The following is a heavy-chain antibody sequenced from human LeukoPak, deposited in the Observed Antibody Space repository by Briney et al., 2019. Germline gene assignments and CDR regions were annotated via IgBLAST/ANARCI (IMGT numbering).Heavy chain of an antibody. CDR1: GGCIRSNSFY. V-gene: IGHV4-39*01. CDR2: ISFSGST. CDR3: ARPAYSYPLAFGFFDY. D-gene: IGHD5-18*01. J-gene: IGHJ4*02. Sequence: SETLSLTCTVSGGCIRSNSFYWGWIRQPPGKGLEWIGSISFSGSTSYSPSLKSRITISVDTSKNEFSLKLDSVTAADTAVYYCARPAYSYPLAFGFFDYWGQGALVTVSS.